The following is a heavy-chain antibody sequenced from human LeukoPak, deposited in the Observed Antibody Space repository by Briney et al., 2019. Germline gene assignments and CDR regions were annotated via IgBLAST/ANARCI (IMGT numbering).Heavy chain of an antibody. V-gene: IGHV3-30*02. D-gene: IGHD2-8*01. CDR2: IQYDGSNQ. J-gene: IGHJ6*03. CDR3: AKDRCSNGIGCYYYYMDV. Sequence: GGSLRLSCAAPGFTFNAYGMHWVRQAPGKGLEWVAYIQYDGSNQQYADSVKGRFSISRDSSKNILYLQMNSLRAEDTAVYYCAKDRCSNGIGCYYYYMDVWGKGTTVTISS. CDR1: GFTFNAYG.